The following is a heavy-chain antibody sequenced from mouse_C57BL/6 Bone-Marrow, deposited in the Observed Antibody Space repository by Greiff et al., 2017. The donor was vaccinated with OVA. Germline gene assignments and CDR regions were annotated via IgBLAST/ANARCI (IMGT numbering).Heavy chain of an antibody. Sequence: QVQLQQPGAELVKPGASVKMSCKASGYTFTSYWITWVKQRPGQGLEWIGDISPGSGSPNYNEKFKSKATLTVDTSSSTAYMQLSSLTSEDSAVYYCARGGVAWFAYWGQGTLVTVSA. CDR2: ISPGSGSP. V-gene: IGHV1-55*01. CDR1: GYTFTSYW. CDR3: ARGGVAWFAY. D-gene: IGHD1-1*02. J-gene: IGHJ3*01.